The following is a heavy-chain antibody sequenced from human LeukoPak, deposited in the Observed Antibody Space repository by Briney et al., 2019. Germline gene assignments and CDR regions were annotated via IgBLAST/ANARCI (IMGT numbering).Heavy chain of an antibody. D-gene: IGHD3-3*01. J-gene: IGHJ4*02. V-gene: IGHV4-34*01. CDR3: ARGSDFWSGYPY. CDR2: INHSGST. CDR1: GGSFSGYY. Sequence: SETLSLTCAVYGGSFSGYYWSWIRQPPGKGLEWIGEINHSGSTNYNPSLKSRVTISVDTSKNQFSLKLSSVTAADTAVYYCARGSDFWSGYPYWGQGTLVTVSS.